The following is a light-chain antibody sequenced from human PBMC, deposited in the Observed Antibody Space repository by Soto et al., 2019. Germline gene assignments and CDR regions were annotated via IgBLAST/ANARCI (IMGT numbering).Light chain of an antibody. V-gene: IGKV3-15*01. CDR1: QSVSYN. CDR3: QQYKNWPPLT. Sequence: EIVMTQSPATLSVSPVETATLSCRASQSVSYNLAWYQQKPGQGPRLLIYGAFTRATGIPARFSGSGSGTEFTLTISSLQSEDFAVHYCQQYKNWPPLTFGGGTKVEIK. J-gene: IGKJ4*01. CDR2: GAF.